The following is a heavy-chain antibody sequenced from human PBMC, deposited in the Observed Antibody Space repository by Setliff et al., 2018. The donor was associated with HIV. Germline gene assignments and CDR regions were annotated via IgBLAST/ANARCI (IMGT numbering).Heavy chain of an antibody. Sequence: SLKISCAASGFTFSTYAMSWVRQAPGKGLEWVSALSGAGGSTYYADSVKGRFTISRDNYKNTLYLQMNSLRAEDTAVYYCAKAVGLQWFGGYFDHWGQGTPVTVSS. CDR2: LSGAGGST. D-gene: IGHD3-10*01. J-gene: IGHJ4*02. CDR1: GFTFSTYA. CDR3: AKAVGLQWFGGYFDH. V-gene: IGHV3-23*01.